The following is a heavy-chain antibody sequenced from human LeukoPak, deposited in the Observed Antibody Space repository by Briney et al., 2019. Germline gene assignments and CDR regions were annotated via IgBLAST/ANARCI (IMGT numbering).Heavy chain of an antibody. D-gene: IGHD1-26*01. CDR2: INPTGSST. V-gene: IGHV1-46*01. CDR3: ARDNSRDYSVGGSAWWFDP. Sequence: PVASVKVSCKASGYTFTNYYMHWVRQAPGQGLEWMGLINPTGSSTSYAQKFQGRLSLTRDMSTSTDYMELTSLRSEDTAVYYCARDNSRDYSVGGSAWWFDPWGQGTLVTVSS. J-gene: IGHJ5*02. CDR1: GYTFTNYY.